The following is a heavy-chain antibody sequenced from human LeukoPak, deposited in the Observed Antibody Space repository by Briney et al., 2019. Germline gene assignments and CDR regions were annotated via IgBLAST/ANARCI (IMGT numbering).Heavy chain of an antibody. CDR1: GFTFSSYA. Sequence: PGGSLRLSCAASGFTFSSYAMSWVRQAPGKGLEWVSSISSSSSYIYYADSVKGRFTISRDNAKNSLYLQMNSLRAEDTAVYYCARALGWLLESYWGQGTLVTVSS. V-gene: IGHV3-21*01. D-gene: IGHD5-24*01. CDR2: ISSSSSYI. J-gene: IGHJ4*02. CDR3: ARALGWLLESY.